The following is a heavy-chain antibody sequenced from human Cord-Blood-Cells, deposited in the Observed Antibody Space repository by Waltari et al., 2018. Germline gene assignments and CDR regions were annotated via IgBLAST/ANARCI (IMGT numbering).Heavy chain of an antibody. D-gene: IGHD3-10*01. CDR3: ARERYYGSESQETIYYYGMDV. V-gene: IGHV1-2*04. CDR2: INPNSGGT. CDR1: GYTFTGYY. J-gene: IGHJ6*02. Sequence: QVQLVQSGAEVKKPGASVKVSCKASGYTFTGYYMHWVRQAPGQGLEWMGWINPNSGGTNYAQKFQGWVTMTRDTSISTAYMELSRLRSDDTAVYYCARERYYGSESQETIYYYGMDVWGQGTTVTVSS.